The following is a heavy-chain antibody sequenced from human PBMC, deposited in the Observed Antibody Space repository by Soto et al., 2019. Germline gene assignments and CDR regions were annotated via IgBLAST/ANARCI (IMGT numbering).Heavy chain of an antibody. CDR2: IIPTFGTV. CDR1: GDTFSSYA. V-gene: IGHV1-69*01. D-gene: IGHD3-10*01. Sequence: QLVQSGPEVKKPGSSVKVSCKSVGDTFSSYAVRCVRQDPGQGLEWMGGIIPTFGTVNYAQKFQGRATITADESTRLSYMELSSLKSEDTAVYYWARDAGDYGHPYFDYWGQGTLISVSS. J-gene: IGHJ4*02. CDR3: ARDAGDYGHPYFDY.